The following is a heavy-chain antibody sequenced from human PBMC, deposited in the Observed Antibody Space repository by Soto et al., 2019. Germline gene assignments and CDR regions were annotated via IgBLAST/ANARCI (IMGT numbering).Heavy chain of an antibody. CDR2: INHSGST. J-gene: IGHJ5*02. V-gene: IGHV4-34*01. CDR3: ASREYRYYDILTGYSQGNWFDP. Sequence: SETLSLTCAVYGGSFSGYYWSWIRQPPGKGLEWIGEINHSGSTNYNPSLKSRVTISVDTSKNQFSLKLSSVTAADTAVYYCASREYRYYDILTGYSQGNWFDPWGQGTLVTVSS. D-gene: IGHD3-9*01. CDR1: GGSFSGYY.